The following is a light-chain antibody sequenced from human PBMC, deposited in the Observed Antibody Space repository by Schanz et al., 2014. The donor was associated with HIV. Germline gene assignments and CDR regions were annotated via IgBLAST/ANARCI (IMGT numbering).Light chain of an antibody. CDR3: QQYNDWPPIT. J-gene: IGKJ5*01. CDR2: GAS. CDR1: QTVSNN. V-gene: IGKV3-15*01. Sequence: EIVMTQSPGTLSVSPGERATLSCRASQTVSNNLAWYQQKPGQAPRLLIYGASTRVTGTPARFSGSGSGTEFTLTISSLQSEDFAVYYCQQYNDWPPITFGQGTRLEIK.